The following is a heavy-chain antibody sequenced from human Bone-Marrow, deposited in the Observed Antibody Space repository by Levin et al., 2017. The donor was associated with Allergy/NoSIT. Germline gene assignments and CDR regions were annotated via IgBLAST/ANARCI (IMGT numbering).Heavy chain of an antibody. J-gene: IGHJ4*02. D-gene: IGHD3-22*01. CDR3: ARDYEVYYDSSGYYPGY. CDR1: GFSFSNYA. V-gene: IGHV3-30-3*01. Sequence: PGGSLRLSCAASGFSFSNYAMEWVRQAPGRGLEWVAVMSDDGSNKYYADSVKGRFTISRENSKNTLYLQMNSLRTEDTAVYYCARDYEVYYDSSGYYPGYWGQGTLVTVSS. CDR2: MSDDGSNK.